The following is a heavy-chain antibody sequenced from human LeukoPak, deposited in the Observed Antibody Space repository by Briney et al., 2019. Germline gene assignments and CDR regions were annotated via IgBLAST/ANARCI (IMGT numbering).Heavy chain of an antibody. CDR3: ARDPSSAHYDYGDY. J-gene: IGHJ4*02. V-gene: IGHV3-23*01. CDR1: GFTFRSYA. CDR2: ISGSGGST. D-gene: IGHD3-10*01. Sequence: PGGSLRLSCAASGFTFRSYAMSWVRQAPGKGLEWVSVISGSGGSTYYADSVKGRFTISRDNAKNSLYLQMNSLRAEDTAVYYCARDPSSAHYDYGDYWGQGTLVTVSS.